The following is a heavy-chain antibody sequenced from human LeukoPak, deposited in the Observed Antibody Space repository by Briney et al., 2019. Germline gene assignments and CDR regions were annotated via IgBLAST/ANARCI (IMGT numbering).Heavy chain of an antibody. J-gene: IGHJ5*02. CDR1: VGTFSSYA. D-gene: IGHD6-13*01. CDR2: IIPIFGTA. V-gene: IGHV1-69*05. CDR3: ARDGYSSSWYGSYWFDP. Sequence: GASVKVSCKASVGTFSSYAIGWVRQAPGRGVEWMGRIIPIFGTANYAQKFQGRVTITTDESTSTAYMELSSLRSEDTAVYYCARDGYSSSWYGSYWFDPWGQGTLVTVSS.